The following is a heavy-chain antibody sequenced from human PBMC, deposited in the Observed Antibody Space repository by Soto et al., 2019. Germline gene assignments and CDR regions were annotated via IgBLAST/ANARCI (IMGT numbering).Heavy chain of an antibody. J-gene: IGHJ5*02. Sequence: SETLSLTCTVSGGSIYTNDYYWGWIRQPPGRGLEWIGNIDYNGVTYYNRSLKSRVSISRDTSKNQFSLRLTSVTAADTALYHCGKVFVGATAQTEPSSWGPGTPVTVSS. CDR2: IDYNGVT. CDR1: GGSIYTNDYY. D-gene: IGHD2-15*01. V-gene: IGHV4-39*01. CDR3: GKVFVGATAQTEPSS.